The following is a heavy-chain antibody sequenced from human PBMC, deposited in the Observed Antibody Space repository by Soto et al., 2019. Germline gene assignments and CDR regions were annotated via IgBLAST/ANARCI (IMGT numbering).Heavy chain of an antibody. D-gene: IGHD3-22*01. CDR2: IIPIFGSA. J-gene: IGHJ6*02. Sequence: QVQLVQSGAEVKKPGSSVKVSCKASGGTFSSYAISWVRQAPGQGLEWMGGIIPIFGSANYAQKFQGRVTITADESTSTAYMELSSLRSEDTAVYYCARARYYYDSSGYYRTTYYYYGMDVWGQGTTVTVSS. CDR1: GGTFSSYA. V-gene: IGHV1-69*01. CDR3: ARARYYYDSSGYYRTTYYYYGMDV.